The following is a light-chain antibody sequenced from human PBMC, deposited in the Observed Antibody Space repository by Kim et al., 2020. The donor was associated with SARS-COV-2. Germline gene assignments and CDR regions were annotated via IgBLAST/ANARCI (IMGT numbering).Light chain of an antibody. CDR2: GAS. CDR3: QHYGSSPGT. V-gene: IGKV3-20*01. Sequence: DIVLTQSPGTLSLSPGERATLSCRASQSVSSTYLAWYQQKPGQAPRLLIYGASSRATGIPDRFSGSGSGTDFTLTITRLEPEDFAVYFCQHYGSSPGTFGQGTKVEIK. J-gene: IGKJ1*01. CDR1: QSVSSTY.